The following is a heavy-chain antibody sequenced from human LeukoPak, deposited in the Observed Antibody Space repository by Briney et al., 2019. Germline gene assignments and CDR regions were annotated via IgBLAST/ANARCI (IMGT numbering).Heavy chain of an antibody. D-gene: IGHD6-19*01. V-gene: IGHV7-4-1*02. J-gene: IGHJ4*02. CDR2: INTNTGNP. CDR3: AREKASGWYAAIDY. CDR1: GYTFTSYA. Sequence: ASVKVSCKASGYTFTSYAMNWVRQAPGQGLEWMGWINTNTGNPTYAQGFTGRFVFSLDTSVSTAYLQISSLKAEDTAVYYCAREKASGWYAAIDYWGQGTLVTVSS.